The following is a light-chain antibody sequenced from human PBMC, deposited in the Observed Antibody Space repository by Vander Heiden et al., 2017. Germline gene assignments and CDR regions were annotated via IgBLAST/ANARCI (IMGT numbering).Light chain of an antibody. V-gene: IGLV1-44*01. CDR1: SSNIGSNT. Sequence: QSVLTQPPSASGTPGQRVTISCSGSSSNIGSNTVNWYQQLPGTAPKLLSYSNNQRPSGVPDRFSGSKSGTSASLAISGLQSEDEADYYCAAWDDSLNGHLVFGGGTKLTVL. CDR2: SNN. J-gene: IGLJ3*02. CDR3: AAWDDSLNGHLV.